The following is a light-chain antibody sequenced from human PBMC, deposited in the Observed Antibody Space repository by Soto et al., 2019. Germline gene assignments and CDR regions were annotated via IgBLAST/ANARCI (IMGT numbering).Light chain of an antibody. J-gene: IGKJ1*01. Sequence: EIVLTQSPGTLSLSPGERATLSCRASQSVSSSYLALYQQKPGQAPRLLIYGASSRATGIPDRFIGSGSGTDFTLTISTLEPAGFEVYYCQQYGSSSWTVGQGTKVDIK. CDR2: GAS. CDR3: QQYGSSSWT. V-gene: IGKV3-20*01. CDR1: QSVSSSY.